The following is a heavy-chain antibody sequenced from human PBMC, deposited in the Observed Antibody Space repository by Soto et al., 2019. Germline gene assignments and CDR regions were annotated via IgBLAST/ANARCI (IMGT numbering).Heavy chain of an antibody. J-gene: IGHJ6*02. V-gene: IGHV6-1*01. CDR1: GYSFSSNSAA. Sequence: PSQTLSITCAISGYSFSSNSAAWNWIRQSPSRGLEWLGRTYYRSKWYNDYAVSVKSRITINPDTSKNQFSLQLNSVTPEDTAVYYCARDFPITGTHYYYYGMDVWGQGTTVTVS. CDR2: TYYRSKWYN. CDR3: ARDFPITGTHYYYYGMDV. D-gene: IGHD1-7*01.